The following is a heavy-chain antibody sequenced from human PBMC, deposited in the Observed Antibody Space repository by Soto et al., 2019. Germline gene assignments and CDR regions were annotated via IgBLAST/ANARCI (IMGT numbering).Heavy chain of an antibody. V-gene: IGHV3-48*02. D-gene: IGHD2-21*01. CDR1: GFTFTTYS. CDR2: IASGHGGT. CDR3: VRDKPDGVDSFGI. Sequence: DVQLVESGGRLIRPGGSLRRSCAASGFTFTTYSMGWVRQAPGKGLEWISDIASGHGGTLYADSVKGRFTISSDNLKNSVYLQMTSLRDEDTAVYYCVRDKPDGVDSFGIWGQGTMVTVSS. J-gene: IGHJ3*01.